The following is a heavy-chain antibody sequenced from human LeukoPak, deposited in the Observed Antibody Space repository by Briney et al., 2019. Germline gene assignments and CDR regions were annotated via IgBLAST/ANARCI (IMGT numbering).Heavy chain of an antibody. CDR2: INHSGCT. CDR1: GGSFSGYY. Sequence: PSETLSLTCAVYGGSFSGYYWSWIRQPPGKGLERIGEINHSGCTNYNPSLKSRVTISVDTSKNQFSLKLSSVTAADTAVYYCARGRYSSSWYYWFAPWGQGTLVTVSS. CDR3: ARGRYSSSWYYWFAP. V-gene: IGHV4-34*01. D-gene: IGHD6-13*01. J-gene: IGHJ5*02.